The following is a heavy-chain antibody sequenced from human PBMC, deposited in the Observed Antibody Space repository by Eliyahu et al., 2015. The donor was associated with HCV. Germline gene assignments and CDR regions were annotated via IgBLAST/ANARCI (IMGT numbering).Heavy chain of an antibody. J-gene: IGHJ6*03. CDR1: GFTFSSYA. CDR2: ISGXGGST. V-gene: IGHV3-23*01. D-gene: IGHD4-17*01. CDR3: AKRLHPRRGELTVTTSRYYYYMDV. Sequence: EVQLLESGGGLVQPGGSLRLSCAASGFTFSSYALSWVRXGPGKGVEGVSAISGXGGSTXYADSVKGRFTISRDNSKNTLYLQMNSLRAEDTAVYYCAKRLHPRRGELTVTTSRYYYYMDVWGKGTTVTVSS.